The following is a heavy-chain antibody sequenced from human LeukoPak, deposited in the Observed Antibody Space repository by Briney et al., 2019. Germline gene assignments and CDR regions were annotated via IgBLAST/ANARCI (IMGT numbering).Heavy chain of an antibody. Sequence: SETLSLTCTVSGGSISSYYWSWIRQPPGKGLEWIGYNYYSGSTNYNPSLKSRVTISVDTSKNQFSLKLSSVTAADTAVYYCARVNWGYYYYGMDVWGQGTTVTVSS. CDR3: ARVNWGYYYYGMDV. CDR2: NYYSGST. CDR1: GGSISSYY. J-gene: IGHJ6*02. V-gene: IGHV4-59*01. D-gene: IGHD7-27*01.